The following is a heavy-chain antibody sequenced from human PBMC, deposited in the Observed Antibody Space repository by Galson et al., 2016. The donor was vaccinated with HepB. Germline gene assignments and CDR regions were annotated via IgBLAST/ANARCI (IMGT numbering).Heavy chain of an antibody. CDR2: MYYSGRT. Sequence: SETLSLTCTVSGGSISSYYWNWIRQPPGKGLEWIGYMYYSGRTNYNPSLKSRVTISGDTSENQFSLKLSSVTAADTAVYYCARAMAIFGARVIDYWGQGTLVTVSS. V-gene: IGHV4-59*01. CDR3: ARAMAIFGARVIDY. J-gene: IGHJ4*02. D-gene: IGHD3-3*01. CDR1: GGSISSYY.